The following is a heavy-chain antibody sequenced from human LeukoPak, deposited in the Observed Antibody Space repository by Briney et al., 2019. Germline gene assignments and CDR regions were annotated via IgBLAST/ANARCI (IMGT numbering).Heavy chain of an antibody. Sequence: GGSLRLSCAASGFTFSSYGMHWVRQAPGKGLEWVAFIRYDGSNKYYAGSVKGRFTISRDNSKNTLYLQMNSLRAEDTAVYYCAKDTTPPKAGFDPWGQGTLVTVSS. CDR3: AKDTTPPKAGFDP. V-gene: IGHV3-30*02. J-gene: IGHJ5*02. CDR2: IRYDGSNK. CDR1: GFTFSSYG. D-gene: IGHD1-14*01.